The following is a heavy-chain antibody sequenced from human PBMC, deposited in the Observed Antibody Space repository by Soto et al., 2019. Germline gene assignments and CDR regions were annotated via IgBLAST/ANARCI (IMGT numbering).Heavy chain of an antibody. D-gene: IGHD6-19*01. Sequence: GGSLRLSCAASGFTFDDYTMHWVRQAPGKGLEWVSLISWDGGSTYYADSVKGRFTISRDNSKNSLYLQMNSLRTEDTALYYCAKDISVSGLFDYCGQGPLVTVS. CDR1: GFTFDDYT. J-gene: IGHJ4*02. CDR2: ISWDGGST. CDR3: AKDISVSGLFDY. V-gene: IGHV3-43*01.